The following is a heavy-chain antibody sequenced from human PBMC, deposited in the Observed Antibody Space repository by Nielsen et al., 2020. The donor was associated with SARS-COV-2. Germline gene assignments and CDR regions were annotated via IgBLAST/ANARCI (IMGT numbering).Heavy chain of an antibody. CDR2: IDPSDSYV. CDR3: ARQPRSIISNWFDP. Sequence: GESLKISCKGSGYSFTSHWITWVRQMPGKGLEWMGRIDPSDSYVDYSPSFQGHVAISADKSISTAYLQWSSLEASDSAMYYCARQPRSIISNWFDPWGQGTLVTVST. D-gene: IGHD1-14*01. J-gene: IGHJ5*02. CDR1: GYSFTSHW. V-gene: IGHV5-10-1*01.